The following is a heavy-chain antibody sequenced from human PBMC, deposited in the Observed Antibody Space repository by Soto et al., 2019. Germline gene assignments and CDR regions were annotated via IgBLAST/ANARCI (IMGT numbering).Heavy chain of an antibody. J-gene: IGHJ4*02. CDR3: AGLRVISRGDVWGSYSPCHFDL. Sequence: SETLSLTCTVSGGSISSSSYYWGWIRQPPGKGLEWIGSIYYSGSTYYNPSLKSRVTISVDTSKNQFSLKLSSVTAADTAVYYCAGLRVISRGDVWGSYSPCHFDLSGQGSLVRVSS. V-gene: IGHV4-39*01. D-gene: IGHD3-16*01. CDR2: IYYSGST. CDR1: GGSISSSSYY.